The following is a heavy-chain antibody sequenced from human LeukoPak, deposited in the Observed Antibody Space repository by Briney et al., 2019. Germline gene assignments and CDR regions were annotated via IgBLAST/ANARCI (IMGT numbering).Heavy chain of an antibody. CDR1: GFTFSTNA. Sequence: PGGSLRLSRAASGFTFSTNAMSWVRQAPGKGLEWVSAISGRTGSTYYADSVKGRFTISRDNSKNTLYLQMDSLRAEDTAVYYCAKCGYSGWHLIDYWGQGTLVTVSS. D-gene: IGHD5-12*01. J-gene: IGHJ4*02. CDR2: ISGRTGST. CDR3: AKCGYSGWHLIDY. V-gene: IGHV3-23*01.